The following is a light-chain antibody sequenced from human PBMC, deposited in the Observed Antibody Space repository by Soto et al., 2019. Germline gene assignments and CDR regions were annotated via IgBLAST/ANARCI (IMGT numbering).Light chain of an antibody. V-gene: IGKV1-33*01. J-gene: IGKJ4*01. Sequence: DIQMSQSPSSLSSSVLEIFTVTFQASQDISNYLNWYQQKPGKAPKLLIYDASNLETWVPSRFSGSGSGTDFTFTISSLQPEDIATYYCQQYDNLVTFGGGTKVDIK. CDR2: DAS. CDR1: QDISNY. CDR3: QQYDNLVT.